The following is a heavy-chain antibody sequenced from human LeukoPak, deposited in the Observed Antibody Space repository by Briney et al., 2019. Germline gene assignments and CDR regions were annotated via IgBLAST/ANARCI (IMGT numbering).Heavy chain of an antibody. D-gene: IGHD2-2*02. V-gene: IGHV3-9*01. CDR2: ISWNSGSI. J-gene: IGHJ4*02. Sequence: GRSLRLSCAASGFTFDDYAMHWVRHAPGKGLEWVSGISWNSGSIGYADSVKGRFTISRDNAKNSLYPQMNSLRAEDTAVYYCAKDPDCSSTSCYTVYWGQGTLVTVSS. CDR3: AKDPDCSSTSCYTVY. CDR1: GFTFDDYA.